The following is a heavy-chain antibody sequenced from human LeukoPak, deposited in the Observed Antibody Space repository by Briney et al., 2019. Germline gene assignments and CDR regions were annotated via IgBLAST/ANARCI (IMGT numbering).Heavy chain of an antibody. V-gene: IGHV5-51*01. Sequence: GESLKISCKGSGYSFTSYWIGWVRQMPGKGLEWMGIIYPGDSDTRYSPSFQGQVTISADKSISTAYPQWSSLKASDTAMYYCARHGSYYGDYRYYYYMDVWGKGTTVTVSS. CDR2: IYPGDSDT. CDR3: ARHGSYYGDYRYYYYMDV. D-gene: IGHD4-17*01. CDR1: GYSFTSYW. J-gene: IGHJ6*03.